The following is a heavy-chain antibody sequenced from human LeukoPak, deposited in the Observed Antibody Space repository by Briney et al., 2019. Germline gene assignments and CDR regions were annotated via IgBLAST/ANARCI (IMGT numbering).Heavy chain of an antibody. Sequence: SLRLSCADSGFTFSSYDMHWVRQAXGKGLEWVAVISYDGSSKYCADSVKGRFTISRDNSQNTLYLQMNSLRAEDTAVYYCAKDPGPKYFQHWGQGTLVTVSS. CDR3: AKDPGPKYFQH. V-gene: IGHV3-30*18. CDR1: GFTFSSYD. J-gene: IGHJ1*01. CDR2: ISYDGSSK.